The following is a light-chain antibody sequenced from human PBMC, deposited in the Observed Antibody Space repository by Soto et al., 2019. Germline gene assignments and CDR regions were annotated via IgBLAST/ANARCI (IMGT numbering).Light chain of an antibody. Sequence: QSVLTQPPSASGTPGQRVTISCSGSSSNIGSNYVYWYQQLPGTAPKHLIYRNNQRPSGVPDRCSGSKSGTSASLAISGLRSEDEADDYCAAWDDSLSGHVVFGGGTKLTVL. V-gene: IGLV1-47*01. J-gene: IGLJ2*01. CDR1: SSNIGSNY. CDR2: RNN. CDR3: AAWDDSLSGHVV.